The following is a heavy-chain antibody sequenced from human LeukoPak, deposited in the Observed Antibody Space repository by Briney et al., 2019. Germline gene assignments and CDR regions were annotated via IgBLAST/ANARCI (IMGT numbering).Heavy chain of an antibody. V-gene: IGHV1-69*04. Sequence: GASVKVSCKASGYTFTSYGISWVRQAPGQGLEWMGRIIPILGIANYAQKFQGRVTITADKSTSTAYMELSSLRSEDTAVYYCARDSGSYPSWCQGTLVTVSS. CDR2: IIPILGIA. D-gene: IGHD1-26*01. CDR1: GYTFTSYG. J-gene: IGHJ4*02. CDR3: ARDSGSYPS.